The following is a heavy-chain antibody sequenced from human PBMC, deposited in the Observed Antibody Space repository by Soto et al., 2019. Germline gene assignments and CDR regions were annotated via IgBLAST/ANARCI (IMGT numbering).Heavy chain of an antibody. CDR1: GGTFSSYA. J-gene: IGHJ4*02. CDR2: IIPIFGTA. V-gene: IGHV1-69*13. Sequence: ASVKVSCKASGGTFSSYAISWVRQAPGQGLEWMGGIIPIFGTANYAQKFQGRVTITADESTSTAYMELRSLRSDDTAVYYCARDVYYYGSGVDYWGQGTLVTVSS. CDR3: ARDVYYYGSGVDY. D-gene: IGHD3-10*01.